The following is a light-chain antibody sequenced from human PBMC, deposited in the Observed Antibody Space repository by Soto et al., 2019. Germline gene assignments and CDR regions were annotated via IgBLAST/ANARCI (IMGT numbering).Light chain of an antibody. J-gene: IGKJ5*01. Sequence: EIVLTQSPGTLSLSPGDRATLSCRASQSVSSSYLAWYQQKPGQAPGLLIYDASNRATGIPARFSGSGSGTEFTLTISSLQSEDFAVYYCQQYNNWPITFGQGTRLEIK. V-gene: IGKV3D-15*01. CDR3: QQYNNWPIT. CDR2: DAS. CDR1: QSVSSSY.